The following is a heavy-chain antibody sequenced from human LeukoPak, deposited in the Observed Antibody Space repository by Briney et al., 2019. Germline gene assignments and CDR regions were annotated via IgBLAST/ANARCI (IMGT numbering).Heavy chain of an antibody. J-gene: IGHJ1*01. CDR1: GLTVSSYA. V-gene: IGHV3-23*01. CDR2: IIGSAVNT. D-gene: IGHD4-17*01. Sequence: GESLRLSCGASGLTVSSYAMSWVRQAPGKGLEWVSTIIGSAVNTYYADSVKGRFTISRDNAKNSLYLQMNSLRAEDTAVYYCARVAVDDYGDYEQVSAEYFQHWGQGTLVTVSS. CDR3: ARVAVDDYGDYEQVSAEYFQH.